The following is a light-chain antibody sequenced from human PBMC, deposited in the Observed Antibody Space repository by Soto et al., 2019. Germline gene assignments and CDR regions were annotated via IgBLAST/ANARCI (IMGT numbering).Light chain of an antibody. Sequence: QSALTQPASVSGSPGQSITISCTGTSSDVGGYNYVSWYQQHPGKAPKLMIYDVSNRPSGVSNRFSGSKSGNTASLTISGLKAEYESDYYSSSYTSSSTRVFGGGTKLTFL. V-gene: IGLV2-14*01. J-gene: IGLJ2*01. CDR2: DVS. CDR1: SSDVGGYNY. CDR3: SSYTSSSTRV.